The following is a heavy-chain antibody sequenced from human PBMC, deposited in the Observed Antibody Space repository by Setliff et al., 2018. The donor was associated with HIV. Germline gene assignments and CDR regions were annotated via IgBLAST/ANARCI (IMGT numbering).Heavy chain of an antibody. CDR3: ARDPNRIAVAGTFDY. Sequence: ASVKVSCKASGYTFTSYYMHWVRQAPGQGLEWMGIIKPSGGSTSYAQKFQGRVTTTRDTSTSTVYMELGSLRSEDTAVYYCARDPNRIAVAGTFDYWGQGTLVTVSS. D-gene: IGHD6-19*01. CDR2: IKPSGGST. CDR1: GYTFTSYY. V-gene: IGHV1-46*01. J-gene: IGHJ4*02.